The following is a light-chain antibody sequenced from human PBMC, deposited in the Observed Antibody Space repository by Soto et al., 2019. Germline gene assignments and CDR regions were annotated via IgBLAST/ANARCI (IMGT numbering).Light chain of an antibody. CDR1: QRVSTY. V-gene: IGKV3-11*01. CDR3: QQGGS. Sequence: EIVLTQSPATLSLSPGEGATLSCRASQRVSTYLAWYQQKPGQAPRLLIYDASNRATGIPARFSGSGSGTDFTLTISSLEPEDFAVYYCQQGGSFGGGTKVEI. J-gene: IGKJ4*01. CDR2: DAS.